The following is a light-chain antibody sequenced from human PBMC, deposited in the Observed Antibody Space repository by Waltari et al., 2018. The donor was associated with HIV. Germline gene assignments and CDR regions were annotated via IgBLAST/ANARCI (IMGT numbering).Light chain of an antibody. V-gene: IGLV3-1*01. CDR2: QDS. Sequence: SYELTQPPSVSVSPGQTASITCSGDKLGDKYACWYQQKPGQSPVLVIYQDSKRPSGLPERFSGSNPGNTATLTLSGTQAMDEADYYCQAWDSSTAGVVFGGGTKLTVL. CDR1: KLGDKY. CDR3: QAWDSSTAGVV. J-gene: IGLJ2*01.